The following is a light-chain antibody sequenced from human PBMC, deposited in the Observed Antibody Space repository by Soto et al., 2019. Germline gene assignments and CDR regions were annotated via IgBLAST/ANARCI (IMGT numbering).Light chain of an antibody. CDR1: QNISDN. Sequence: ILMTQSPATVSVSPGESATLSCRASQNISDNVAWYQHRPGQAPRLLMSATSTRATGIPARFSGSGSGTEFTLTVSSLQSEDFALYFCHQYDYWPFTFGGGTKVDMK. CDR3: HQYDYWPFT. CDR2: ATS. V-gene: IGKV3D-15*01. J-gene: IGKJ4*01.